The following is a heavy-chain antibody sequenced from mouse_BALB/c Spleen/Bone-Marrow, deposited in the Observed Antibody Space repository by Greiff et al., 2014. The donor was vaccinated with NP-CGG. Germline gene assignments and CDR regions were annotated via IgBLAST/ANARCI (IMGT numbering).Heavy chain of an antibody. J-gene: IGHJ3*01. CDR1: GYAFSSYW. D-gene: IGHD2-4*01. V-gene: IGHV1-80*01. CDR2: IYPGDGDT. CDR3: AGEGYDYDWFAY. Sequence: QVHVKQSGAELVRPGSSVKISCKASGYAFSSYWMNWVKQRPGQGLEWIGQIYPGDGDTNYNGKFKGKATLTADKSSSTAYMQLSSLTSEDSAVYFCAGEGYDYDWFAYWGQGTLVTVSA.